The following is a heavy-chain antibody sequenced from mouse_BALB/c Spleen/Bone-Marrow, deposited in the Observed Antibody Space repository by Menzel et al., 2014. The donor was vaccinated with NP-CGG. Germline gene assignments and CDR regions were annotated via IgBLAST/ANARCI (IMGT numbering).Heavy chain of an antibody. Sequence: VQLKESGAELVKPGASVKLSCTASGFNIKDTYMHWVKQRPEQGLEWIGRIDPANGNTKYDPKFQGKATITADTSSNTAYLQLSSLTSEDTALYYCARWEYYAMDYWGQGTSVTVSS. CDR3: ARWEYYAMDY. J-gene: IGHJ4*01. V-gene: IGHV14-3*02. CDR2: IDPANGNT. D-gene: IGHD4-1*01. CDR1: GFNIKDTY.